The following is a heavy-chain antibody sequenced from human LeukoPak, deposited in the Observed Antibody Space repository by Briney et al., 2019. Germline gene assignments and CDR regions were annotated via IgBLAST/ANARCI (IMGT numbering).Heavy chain of an antibody. CDR2: IYYSGST. D-gene: IGHD2-2*01. Sequence: SETLSLTCTVSGGSISSYYWSWIRQPPGKGLEWLGYIYYSGSTNYNPSLKSRVTISVDPSKTQFSLKLSSVTAADTAVYYCARMLLGYCSSTSCYGYYYYYMDVWGKGTTVTVSS. CDR3: ARMLLGYCSSTSCYGYYYYYMDV. CDR1: GGSISSYY. J-gene: IGHJ6*03. V-gene: IGHV4-59*01.